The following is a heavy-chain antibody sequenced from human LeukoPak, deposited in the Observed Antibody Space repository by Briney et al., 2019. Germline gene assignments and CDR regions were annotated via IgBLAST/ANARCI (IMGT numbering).Heavy chain of an antibody. J-gene: IGHJ5*02. D-gene: IGHD6-19*01. CDR2: RHHSGST. V-gene: IGHV4-59*08. CDR1: GGSIRSYY. Sequence: PSETLSLTCTVSGGSIRSYYWSWIRQPPGKGLEWIGYRHHSGSTTHNPYLKRRVTISVDTSKSQFSLKLSSVTAADTAVYYCARHAAVEGSSGWSPLWWFDPWGQGTLVTVSS. CDR3: ARHAAVEGSSGWSPLWWFDP.